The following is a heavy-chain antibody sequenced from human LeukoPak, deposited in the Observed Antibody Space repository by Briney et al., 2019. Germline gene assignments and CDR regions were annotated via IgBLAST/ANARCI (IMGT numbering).Heavy chain of an antibody. D-gene: IGHD6-19*01. J-gene: IGHJ4*02. CDR2: INAGNGNT. V-gene: IGHV1-3*01. Sequence: ASVKVSCKASGYTFTSYAMHWVRQAPGQRLEWMGWINAGNGNTKYSQKFQGRVTITRDTSASTAYMELSSLRSEDTAVYYCARPGSSGWYYFDYWGQGTLVTISS. CDR3: ARPGSSGWYYFDY. CDR1: GYTFTSYA.